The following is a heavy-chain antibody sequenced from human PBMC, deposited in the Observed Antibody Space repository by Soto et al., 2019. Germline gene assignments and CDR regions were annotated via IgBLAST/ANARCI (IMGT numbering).Heavy chain of an antibody. CDR3: ATSMGRGGNEY. D-gene: IGHD3-10*01. CDR1: GFTFSINW. Sequence: EVQLVESGGGLVQPGGSLRLSCAASGFTFSINWMSWVRQTPEKGLECVAIINQDGSQKYYVDSVKGRFTISRDNARNSLDLQMDSLRAEDTAVYYCATSMGRGGNEYWGLGTLVTVSS. V-gene: IGHV3-7*01. CDR2: INQDGSQK. J-gene: IGHJ4*02.